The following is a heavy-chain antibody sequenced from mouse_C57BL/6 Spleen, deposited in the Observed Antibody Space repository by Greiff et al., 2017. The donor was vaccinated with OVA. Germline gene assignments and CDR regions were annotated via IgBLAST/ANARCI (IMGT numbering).Heavy chain of an antibody. D-gene: IGHD3-1*01. CDR2: IYYSGTI. J-gene: IGHJ4*01. CDR3: AREGYYYAMDY. V-gene: IGHV3-5*01. CDR1: GISITTGNYR. Sequence: EVKLKESGPGLVKPSQTVFLTCTVTGISITTGNYRWSWIRQFPGNKLEWIGYIYYSGTITYNPSLTSRTTITRDTPKNQFFLEMNSLTAEDTATYYCAREGYYYAMDYWGQGTSVTVSS.